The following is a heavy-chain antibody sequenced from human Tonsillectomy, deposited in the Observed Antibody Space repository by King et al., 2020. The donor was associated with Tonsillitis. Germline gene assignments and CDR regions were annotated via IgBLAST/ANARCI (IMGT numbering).Heavy chain of an antibody. J-gene: IGHJ4*02. CDR2: IYYSGST. D-gene: IGHD3-22*01. V-gene: IGHV4-59*08. CDR1: GGSVSSYF. Sequence: QLRESGPGLVKPSETLSLTCTVSGGSVSSYFWSWIRQPPGKGLEWIGYIYYSGSTNYNPSLKSRVTISVDTSKNQFSLKLSSVTAADTAVYYCASSRMEYYYDSSGYSQASFDYWGQGTLVTVSS. CDR3: ASSRMEYYYDSSGYSQASFDY.